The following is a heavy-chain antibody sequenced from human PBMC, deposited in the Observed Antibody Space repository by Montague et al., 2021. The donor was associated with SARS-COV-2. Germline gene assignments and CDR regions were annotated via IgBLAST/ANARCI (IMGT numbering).Heavy chain of an antibody. D-gene: IGHD2-21*02. V-gene: IGHV4-38-2*02. J-gene: IGHJ5*02. CDR2: IYHARYI. CDR1: GYSISSGYF. Sequence: SETLSLTCTVFGYSISSGYFWAWLRQPPGKGLEWIGSIYHARYIXXNPSLKSRVSISIDTSRNQISLRVTDVAAADTAVYYCARAPCVGDCNSLAIWFDPWGQGTLVSVSS. CDR3: ARAPCVGDCNSLAIWFDP.